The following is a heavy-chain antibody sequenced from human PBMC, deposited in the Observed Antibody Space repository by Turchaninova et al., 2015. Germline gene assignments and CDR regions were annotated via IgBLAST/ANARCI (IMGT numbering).Heavy chain of an antibody. D-gene: IGHD3-22*01. CDR3: AKLPTYYDTSGPLEY. CDR1: GFTFSAYA. V-gene: IGHV3-23*01. CDR2: LSSGGDSA. Sequence: VQPGGSLRLSCAASGFTFSAYAMPWVRQAPGKGLEWVSALSSGGDSAHYADSVKGRFTISRDNSKNTLSLQMNSLTAEDTAVYYCAKLPTYYDTSGPLEYWGQGTLVTVSS. J-gene: IGHJ4*02.